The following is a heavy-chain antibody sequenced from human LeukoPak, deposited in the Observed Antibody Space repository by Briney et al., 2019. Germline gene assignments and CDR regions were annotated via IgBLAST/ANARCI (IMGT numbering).Heavy chain of an antibody. J-gene: IGHJ3*02. V-gene: IGHV1-69*06. CDR2: IIPIFGTA. D-gene: IGHD2-2*01. Sequence: SVKFSCKASGGTFSSYAISWVRQAPGQGLEWRGGIIPIFGTANYAQKFQGRVTLTADKSTSTAYMELSSLRSEDTAVYYCARAPQLDAFDIWGQGTMVTVSS. CDR1: GGTFSSYA. CDR3: ARAPQLDAFDI.